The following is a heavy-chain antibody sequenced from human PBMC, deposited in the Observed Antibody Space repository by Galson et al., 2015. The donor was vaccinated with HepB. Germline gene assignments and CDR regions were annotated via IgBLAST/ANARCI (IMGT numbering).Heavy chain of an antibody. V-gene: IGHV3-15*07. CDR3: NTEHITVAGIHTIDYFDY. Sequence: SLRLSCAASGFTFSNAWMNWVRQAPGKGLEWVGRIKSKTDGGTIDYAAPVKGRFAISRDDSKNTLYLQMNSLKTEDTAVYYCNTEHITVAGIHTIDYFDYWGQGTLVTVSS. D-gene: IGHD6-19*01. J-gene: IGHJ4*02. CDR1: GFTFSNAW. CDR2: IKSKTDGGTI.